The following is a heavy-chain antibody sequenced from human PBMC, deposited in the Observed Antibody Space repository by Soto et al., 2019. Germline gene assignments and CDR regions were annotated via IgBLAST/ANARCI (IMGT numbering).Heavy chain of an antibody. D-gene: IGHD2-15*01. CDR2: IYSSGSA. CDR1: GDSISSRSYY. V-gene: IGHV4-61*05. J-gene: IGHJ4*02. Sequence: SETLSLTCTVTGDSISSRSYYWGWIRQPPGKGLEWIGYIYSSGSANYNPSLRGRVTISQDTSKNQFSLELISVTAADTAVYFCASSNGGGNRQVVFWGQGTLVTVSS. CDR3: ASSNGGGNRQVVF.